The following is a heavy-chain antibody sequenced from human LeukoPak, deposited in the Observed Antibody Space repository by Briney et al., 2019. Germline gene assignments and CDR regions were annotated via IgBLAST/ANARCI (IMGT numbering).Heavy chain of an antibody. D-gene: IGHD2-2*01. Sequence: PGGSLRLSCAASGFTFSSYSVNWVRQAPGKGLGWVSYISTSSSTIYYADSVKGRFTISRDNAKNSPYLEMNSLRAEDTAVYYCARGEYCYAYYFDYWGQGTLVTISS. CDR3: ARGEYCYAYYFDY. V-gene: IGHV3-48*04. J-gene: IGHJ4*02. CDR2: ISTSSSTI. CDR1: GFTFSSYS.